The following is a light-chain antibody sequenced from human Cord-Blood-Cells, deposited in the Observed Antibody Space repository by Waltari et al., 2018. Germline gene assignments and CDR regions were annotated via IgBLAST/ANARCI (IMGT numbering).Light chain of an antibody. CDR2: EGS. CDR3: CSYAGSRRV. Sequence: QSALTQPASVSGSPGQSITISCTGTSRDAGSYNLVSGYQQHPGKAPKLMIYEGSKRPAGVSNRFSCSKSGNTASLTISGLQAEDEADYYCCSYAGSRRVFGGGTKLTVL. CDR1: SRDAGSYNL. V-gene: IGLV2-23*01. J-gene: IGLJ3*02.